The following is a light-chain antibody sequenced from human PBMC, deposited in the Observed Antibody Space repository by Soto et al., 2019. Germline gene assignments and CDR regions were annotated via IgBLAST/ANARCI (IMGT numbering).Light chain of an antibody. V-gene: IGLV1-51*01. CDR2: DNN. Sequence: QSVLTQPPSVSAAPGQKVTISCSGSSSNIGNNYVSWYQQLPGTAPKLLIYDNNKRPSEIPDRFSGSKSGTSATLGITGLQTGDEADYYCGTWDSCLSAVVFGGGTKVTVL. CDR1: SSNIGNNY. CDR3: GTWDSCLSAVV. J-gene: IGLJ2*01.